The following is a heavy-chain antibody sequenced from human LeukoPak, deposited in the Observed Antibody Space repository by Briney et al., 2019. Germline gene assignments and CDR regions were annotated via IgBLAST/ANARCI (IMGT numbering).Heavy chain of an antibody. J-gene: IGHJ4*02. Sequence: GGSLRLSCAASGFTFSDHYMDWVRQAPGKGLEWVGRSRNKADSYITQYAASVRGRFSISRDVSKNSLYLQMNSLKIDDMAVYYCVRGYNSFDSWGREPWSPSPQ. CDR2: SRNKADSYIT. CDR3: VRGYNSFDS. CDR1: GFTFSDHY. D-gene: IGHD1-14*01. V-gene: IGHV3-72*01.